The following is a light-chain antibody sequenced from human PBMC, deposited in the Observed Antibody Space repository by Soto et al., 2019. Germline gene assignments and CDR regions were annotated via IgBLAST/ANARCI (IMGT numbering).Light chain of an antibody. Sequence: ESVLTQSPATLSLTPGERATLSCRAIQSVLSTLTCYEQTPGQAPRFLFYDASNSATVIPARFSGSGSGIYFILTIHSLEPEDFAVYYCQRGDTFCHETRLVIK. CDR3: QRGDT. CDR2: DAS. V-gene: IGKV3-11*01. CDR1: QSVLST. J-gene: IGKJ5*01.